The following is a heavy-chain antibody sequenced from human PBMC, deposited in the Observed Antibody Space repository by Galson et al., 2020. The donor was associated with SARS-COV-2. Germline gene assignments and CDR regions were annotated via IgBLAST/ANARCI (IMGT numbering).Heavy chain of an antibody. CDR1: GFTFSSYG. J-gene: IGHJ4*02. D-gene: IGHD1-26*01. CDR2: IWYDGSNK. CDR3: AKDLGVGAEPPGSY. V-gene: IGHV3-33*06. Sequence: GESLKISCAASGFTFSSYGMHWVRQAPGKGLEWVAVIWYDGSNKYYADSVKGRFTISRDNSKNTLYLQMNSLRAEDTAVYYCAKDLGVGAEPPGSYWAQGTLVTVSS.